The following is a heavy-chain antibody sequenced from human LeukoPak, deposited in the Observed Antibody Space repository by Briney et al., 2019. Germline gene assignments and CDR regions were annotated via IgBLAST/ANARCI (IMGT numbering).Heavy chain of an antibody. CDR3: ARFGYEDYYGMDV. J-gene: IGHJ6*02. D-gene: IGHD5-12*01. Sequence: PGGSLRLSCAASGFTFSSYWMSWVRQAPGKGLEWVAHIKQDGSEKYYVASVKGRFTISRDNAKNSLYLQMNSLRAEDTAVYYCARFGYEDYYGMDVWGQGTTVTVS. CDR1: GFTFSSYW. V-gene: IGHV3-7*01. CDR2: IKQDGSEK.